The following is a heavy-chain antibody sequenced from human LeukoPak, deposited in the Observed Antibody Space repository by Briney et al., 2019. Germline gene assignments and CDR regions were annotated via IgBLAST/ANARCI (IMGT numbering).Heavy chain of an antibody. CDR3: VRVVTTGSGWYHLDN. D-gene: IGHD1-1*01. V-gene: IGHV3-72*01. J-gene: IGHJ4*02. CDR1: GFSITDHH. Sequence: GGSLRLSCAGAGFSITDHHMDWVRQALGKGLEWIGRSATTKPNSCTTQYAASVRGRFTISRDDSQNSLYLHLNSLKTEDTAVYYCVRVVTTGSGWYHLDNWGLGTLVTVSS. CDR2: SATTKPNSCTT.